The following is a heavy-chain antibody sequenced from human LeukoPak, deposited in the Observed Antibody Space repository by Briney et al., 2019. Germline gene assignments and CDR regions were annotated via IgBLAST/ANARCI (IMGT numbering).Heavy chain of an antibody. CDR3: ARDRGTELWDNWFDP. Sequence: ASVKVSCKASGYTFTAYYAHWVRQAPGQGLEWMGRINPNSGGTNYAQKFQGRVTMTRYTSITTAYMELSRLRYDDTAVYYCARDRGTELWDNWFDPWGQGTLVTVSS. J-gene: IGHJ5*02. V-gene: IGHV1-2*02. CDR2: INPNSGGT. CDR1: GYTFTAYY. D-gene: IGHD3-10*01.